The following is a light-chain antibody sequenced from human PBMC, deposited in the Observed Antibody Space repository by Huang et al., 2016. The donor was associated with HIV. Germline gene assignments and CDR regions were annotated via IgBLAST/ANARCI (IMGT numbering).Light chain of an antibody. V-gene: IGKV1-33*01. J-gene: IGKJ1*01. CDR3: QHYDNLRT. CDR1: QDISNY. Sequence: DIQMTQSPSSLSASVGDRVTITCQASQDISNYLNWYQQKPGKAPKVLSYDASNLETGVSSRFSGSGSGTDFTFTISSLQPEDIATYYCQHYDNLRTFGQGTKVEIK. CDR2: DAS.